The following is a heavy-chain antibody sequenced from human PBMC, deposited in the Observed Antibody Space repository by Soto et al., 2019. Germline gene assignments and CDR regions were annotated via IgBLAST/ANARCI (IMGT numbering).Heavy chain of an antibody. D-gene: IGHD6-13*01. CDR3: AKDCRGAAAGAGPIDY. V-gene: IGHV3-23*01. Sequence: GGSLRLSCAASGFTFSSYAMSWVRQAQGKGLEWVSAISGSGGSTYYADSVKGRFTISRDNSKKTLYLQMNSLRAEDTAVYYCAKDCRGAAAGAGPIDYWGQGTLVTGSS. J-gene: IGHJ4*02. CDR1: GFTFSSYA. CDR2: ISGSGGST.